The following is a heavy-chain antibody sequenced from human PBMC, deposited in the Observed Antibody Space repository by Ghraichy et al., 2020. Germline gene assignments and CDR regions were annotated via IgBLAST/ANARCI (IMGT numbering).Heavy chain of an antibody. J-gene: IGHJ6*02. D-gene: IGHD2-8*01. V-gene: IGHV3-73*01. CDR1: GFTFSGSA. Sequence: GGSLRLSCAASGFTFSGSAMHWVRQASGKGLECVGRIRSKANNYATEYAASVKGRFTISRDDSKNTAYLQMNSLKTEDTAVYYCTRVLGDRQTYSFFGMDVWGQGATVTVSS. CDR2: IRSKANNYAT. CDR3: TRVLGDRQTYSFFGMDV.